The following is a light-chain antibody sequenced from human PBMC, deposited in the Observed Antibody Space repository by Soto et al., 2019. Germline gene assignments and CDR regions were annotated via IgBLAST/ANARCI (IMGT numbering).Light chain of an antibody. J-gene: IGKJ1*01. Sequence: DIPMTQSPSTLSASVGDRVTITCRATQSISIWLAWDQQKPGKAPKLLIYKASSLESGVPSRFSGSGSGTEFTLTISSLQPDDFATYYCQQYGSYRTFGQGTKVEIK. CDR3: QQYGSYRT. V-gene: IGKV1-5*03. CDR1: QSISIW. CDR2: KAS.